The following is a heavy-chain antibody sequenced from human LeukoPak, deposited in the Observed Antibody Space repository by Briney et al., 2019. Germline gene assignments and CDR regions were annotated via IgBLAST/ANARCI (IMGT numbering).Heavy chain of an antibody. Sequence: SETLSLTCTVSGGSISSYYWSWIRQPPGKGLEWIGYIYYSGSTNYNPSLKSRVTISVDTSKNQFSLKLSSVTAADTAVYYCAREVPFTPNGFDPWGQGTLVTVSS. CDR1: GGSISSYY. J-gene: IGHJ5*02. CDR3: AREVPFTPNGFDP. V-gene: IGHV4-59*01. D-gene: IGHD3-16*01. CDR2: IYYSGST.